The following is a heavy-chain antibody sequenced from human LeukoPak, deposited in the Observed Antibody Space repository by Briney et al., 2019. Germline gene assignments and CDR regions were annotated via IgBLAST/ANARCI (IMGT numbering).Heavy chain of an antibody. CDR3: AKKNYFDSSALDY. V-gene: IGHV4-39*01. CDR2: IYFSGST. J-gene: IGHJ4*02. D-gene: IGHD3-22*01. CDR1: GGSISSSSYY. Sequence: SETLSLTCIVSGGSISSSSYYWGWIRQPPGKGLEWIGSIYFSGSTYYNPSLKSRVTISVDTSKNQFSLKLSSVTAADTAVYYCAKKNYFDSSALDYWGQGTLVTVSS.